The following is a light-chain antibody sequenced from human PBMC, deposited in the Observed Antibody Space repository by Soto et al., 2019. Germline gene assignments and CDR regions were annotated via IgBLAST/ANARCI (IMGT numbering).Light chain of an antibody. CDR3: QPYGSSPWT. CDR2: GAS. Sequence: EIVLTQSPGTLSLSPGERATLSCRASQSVSSSYLAWYQQKPGQAPRPLIYGASSRAIGIPDRFSGSGSGTDFTLTISRLEPDDVAVYYCQPYGSSPWTFGQGTKVAIK. CDR1: QSVSSSY. J-gene: IGKJ1*01. V-gene: IGKV3-20*01.